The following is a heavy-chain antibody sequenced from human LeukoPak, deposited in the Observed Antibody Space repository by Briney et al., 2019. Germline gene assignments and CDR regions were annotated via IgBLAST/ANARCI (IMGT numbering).Heavy chain of an antibody. CDR1: DGSITSYY. Sequence: SETLSLTCTVSDGSITSYYWNWIRQPPGKGLEWIGNIYNSGTTDYNPSLKSRVTISLNTSKNQISVKLSSVTAADTAGYYCARDKGPYWYFDLWGRGTLVTVSS. J-gene: IGHJ2*01. V-gene: IGHV4-59*01. CDR2: IYNSGTT. CDR3: ARDKGPYWYFDL.